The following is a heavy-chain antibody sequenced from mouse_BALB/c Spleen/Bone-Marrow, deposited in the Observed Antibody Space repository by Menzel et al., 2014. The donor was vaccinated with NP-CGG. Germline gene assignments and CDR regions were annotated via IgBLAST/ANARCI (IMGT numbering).Heavy chain of an antibody. Sequence: EVQVVESGGGLVKPGGSLKLSCAASGFTFSSYAMSWVRQTPEKRLEWVATISSGGRYTYYPDSMKGRFTISRDNAKNTLYLQMSSLRSEDTAVYYCARHGITRLLDYWGQGTTLTVSS. CDR3: ARHGITRLLDY. CDR2: ISSGGRYT. J-gene: IGHJ2*01. D-gene: IGHD2-4*01. V-gene: IGHV5-9-3*01. CDR1: GFTFSSYA.